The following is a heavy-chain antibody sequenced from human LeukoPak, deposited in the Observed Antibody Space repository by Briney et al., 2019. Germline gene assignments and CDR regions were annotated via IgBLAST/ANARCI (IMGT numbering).Heavy chain of an antibody. Sequence: GGSLRLSCAASGFTFSSNGMLWVRQAPGKGLEWVAVIWYDGSNKYYASSVKGRFTVSRDNSKNTLYLQMTSLRAEDTAVYYCARMKGSYFDYWGQGTLVTVSS. J-gene: IGHJ4*02. CDR3: ARMKGSYFDY. CDR2: IWYDGSNK. CDR1: GFTFSSNG. V-gene: IGHV3-33*01.